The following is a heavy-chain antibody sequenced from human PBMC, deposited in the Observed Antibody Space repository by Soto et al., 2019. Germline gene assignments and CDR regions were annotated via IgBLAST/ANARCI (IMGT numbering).Heavy chain of an antibody. V-gene: IGHV1-8*01. CDR1: GYTFTSYD. D-gene: IGHD3-10*01. Sequence: ASVKVSCKASGYTFTSYDINWVRQATGQGLEWMGWMNPNSGNTGYAQKFQGRVTKTRNTSISTAYMELSSLRSEDTAVYYCARGFQDYYGSGSYDAFDIWGQGTMVTVSS. CDR2: MNPNSGNT. J-gene: IGHJ3*02. CDR3: ARGFQDYYGSGSYDAFDI.